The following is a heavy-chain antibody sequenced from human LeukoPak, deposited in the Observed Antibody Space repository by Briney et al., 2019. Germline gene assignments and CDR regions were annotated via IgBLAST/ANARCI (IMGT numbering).Heavy chain of an antibody. CDR2: IIPIFGTA. V-gene: IGHV1-69*05. CDR1: GGTFSSYA. CDR3: ARGVEWELVVYYFDY. Sequence: ASVKVSCKASGGTFSSYAISWVRQAPGQGLEWMGGIIPIFGTANYAQKFQGRVTMTTDTSTSTAYMELRSLRSDDTAVYYCARGVEWELVVYYFDYWGQGTLVTVSS. D-gene: IGHD1-26*01. J-gene: IGHJ4*02.